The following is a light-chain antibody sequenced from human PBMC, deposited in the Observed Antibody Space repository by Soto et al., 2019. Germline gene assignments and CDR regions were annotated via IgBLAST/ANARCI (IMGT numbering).Light chain of an antibody. CDR1: QNISSY. V-gene: IGKV1-16*02. J-gene: IGKJ4*01. CDR2: AAS. Sequence: DIQMTQSPSSLSASVGDRVTITCRASQNISSYLNWYQQKPGKAPKLLIYAASSLQSGVPSKFSGSGSGTDFTLTISSLQPEDFATYYCQQYNSYPLTFGGGTKVDIK. CDR3: QQYNSYPLT.